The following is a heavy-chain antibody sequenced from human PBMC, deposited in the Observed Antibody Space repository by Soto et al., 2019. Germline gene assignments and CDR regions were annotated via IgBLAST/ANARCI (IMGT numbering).Heavy chain of an antibody. CDR2: ISGSGGST. CDR3: AKVPYQPIVVVLTTYFDY. Sequence: PGGSLRLSCAASGFTFSSYAMSWVRQAPGKGLEWVSAISGSGGSTYYADSVKGRFTISRDNSKNTLYLQMNSLRAEDTAVYYCAKVPYQPIVVVLTTYFDYWGQGTLVTVSS. J-gene: IGHJ4*02. D-gene: IGHD3-22*01. CDR1: GFTFSSYA. V-gene: IGHV3-23*01.